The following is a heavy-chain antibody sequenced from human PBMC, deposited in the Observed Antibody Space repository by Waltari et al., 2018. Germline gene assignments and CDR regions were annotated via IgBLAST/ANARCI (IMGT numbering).Heavy chain of an antibody. D-gene: IGHD3-3*01. J-gene: IGHJ6*02. CDR1: GYTFTGYY. V-gene: IGHV1-2*02. Sequence: QVQLVQSGAEVKKPGASVKVSCKASGYTFTGYYMHWVRQAPGQGLEWMGWINPNSGGTNYAQKFQGRVTMTRDTSISTAYMELSRLRSDDTAVYYCARRGPIFGVVKDYYYYGMDVWGQGTTVTVSS. CDR2: INPNSGGT. CDR3: ARRGPIFGVVKDYYYYGMDV.